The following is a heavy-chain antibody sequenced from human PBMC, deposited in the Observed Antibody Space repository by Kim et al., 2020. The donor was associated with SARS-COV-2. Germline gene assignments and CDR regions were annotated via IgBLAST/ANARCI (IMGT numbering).Heavy chain of an antibody. CDR3: ARGGLAPYYYYGMDV. Sequence: GGSLRLSCAASGFTFSSYGMHWVRQAPGKGLEWVAVIWYDGSNKYYADSVKGRFTISRDNSKNTLYLQMNSLRAEDTAVYYCARGGLAPYYYYGMDVWGQGTTVTVSS. V-gene: IGHV3-33*01. J-gene: IGHJ6*02. CDR2: IWYDGSNK. D-gene: IGHD6-13*01. CDR1: GFTFSSYG.